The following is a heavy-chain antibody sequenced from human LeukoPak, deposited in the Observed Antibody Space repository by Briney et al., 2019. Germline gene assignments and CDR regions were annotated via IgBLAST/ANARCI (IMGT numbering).Heavy chain of an antibody. CDR1: GFTFSGYY. CDR2: INPNSGGT. D-gene: IGHD1-1*01. Sequence: ASVKVSCKASGFTFSGYYMHWVRQAPGQGFEWMGWINPNSGGTNFAQKFQGRVTMTRDTSINTVYMELSSLGSDDTAVYYCARESRDTAWSLDLWGQGTLVTVSS. V-gene: IGHV1-2*02. J-gene: IGHJ4*02. CDR3: ARESRDTAWSLDL.